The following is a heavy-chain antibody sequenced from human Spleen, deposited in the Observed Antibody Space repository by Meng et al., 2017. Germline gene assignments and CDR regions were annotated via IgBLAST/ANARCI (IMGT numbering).Heavy chain of an antibody. CDR2: INTYTGKT. J-gene: IGHJ4*02. V-gene: IGHV1-18*01. Sequence: QVKRVQSGAEVKRLGASVKVSCDASGYTLARDGFSWVRQAPGKGLEWLGWINTYTGKTDYAQKFQGRVTLTTDTFTSTAYMELRSLRSDDTAVYYCVTRGNPYLNCWGQGTLVTVSS. CDR1: GYTLARDG. CDR3: VTRGNPYLNC.